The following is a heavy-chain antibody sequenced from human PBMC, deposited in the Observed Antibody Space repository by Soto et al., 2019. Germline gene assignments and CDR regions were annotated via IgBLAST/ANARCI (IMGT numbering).Heavy chain of an antibody. Sequence: GGSLRLSCAASGFTFSSYGMHWVRQAPGKGLEWVAVISYDGSNKYYADSVKGRFTISRDNSKNTLYLQMNSLRAEDTSVYYCAKDIRYYYYGMDVWGQGTTVTVSS. CDR1: GFTFSSYG. CDR2: ISYDGSNK. V-gene: IGHV3-30*18. CDR3: AKDIRYYYYGMDV. J-gene: IGHJ6*02.